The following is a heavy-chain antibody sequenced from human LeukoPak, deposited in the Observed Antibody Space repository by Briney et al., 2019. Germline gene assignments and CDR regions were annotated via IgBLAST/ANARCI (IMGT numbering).Heavy chain of an antibody. CDR3: ARAIWVRENWFDP. J-gene: IGHJ5*02. Sequence: PSETLSLTCTVSGGSISSYYWSWIRQPPGKGLEWIGYIYYSGSTNYNPSLKSRVTISVDTSKNQFSLKLSSVTAADTAVYYCARAIWVRENWFDPWGQGTLVTVSS. CDR2: IYYSGST. CDR1: GGSISSYY. D-gene: IGHD3-16*01. V-gene: IGHV4-59*01.